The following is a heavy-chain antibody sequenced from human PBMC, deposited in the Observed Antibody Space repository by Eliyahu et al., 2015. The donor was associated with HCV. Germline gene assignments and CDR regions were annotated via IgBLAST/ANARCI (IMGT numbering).Heavy chain of an antibody. CDR3: AREGPWSVVGAYYFDY. CDR1: GGXISSYY. CDR2: IYYSGST. J-gene: IGHJ4*02. Sequence: QVQLQESGPGLVKPSETLSLTCTVSGGXISSYYWSWIRQPPGKGLEWIGYIYYSGSTNYNPSLKSRVTISVDTSKNQFSLKLSSVTAADTAVYYCAREGPWSVVGAYYFDYWGQGTLVTVSS. D-gene: IGHD1-26*01. V-gene: IGHV4-59*01.